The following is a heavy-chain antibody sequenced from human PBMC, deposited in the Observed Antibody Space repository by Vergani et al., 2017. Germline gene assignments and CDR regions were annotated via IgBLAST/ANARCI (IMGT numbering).Heavy chain of an antibody. Sequence: QLQLQESGPGLVKPSETLSLTCTVSGGSISSSSYYWGWIRQPPGKGLEWIGSIYYSGSTYYNPSLKSRVTISVDTSKNQFSLKLSSVTAADTAVYYCARDLRGNDYLAFGLWFDPWGQGTLVTVSS. CDR3: ARDLRGNDYLAFGLWFDP. CDR2: IYYSGST. V-gene: IGHV4-39*07. J-gene: IGHJ5*02. D-gene: IGHD4/OR15-4a*01. CDR1: GGSISSSSYY.